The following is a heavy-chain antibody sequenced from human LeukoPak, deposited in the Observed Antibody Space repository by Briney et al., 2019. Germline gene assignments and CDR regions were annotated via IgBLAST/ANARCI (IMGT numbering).Heavy chain of an antibody. J-gene: IGHJ4*02. CDR1: GFTFSSYS. V-gene: IGHV3-48*01. D-gene: IGHD2-2*01. Sequence: PGGSLRLSCAASGFTFSSYSMNWVRQAPGKGLEWVSYISSRSSTIYYADSVKGRFTISRDNAKNSLYLQMNSLRAGDTAVYYCARALGYCSSNSCYYFDNWGQGTLVTVSS. CDR3: ARALGYCSSNSCYYFDN. CDR2: ISSRSSTI.